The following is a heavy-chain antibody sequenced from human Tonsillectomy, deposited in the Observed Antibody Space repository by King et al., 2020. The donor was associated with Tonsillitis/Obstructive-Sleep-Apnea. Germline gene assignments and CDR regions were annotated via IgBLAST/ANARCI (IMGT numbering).Heavy chain of an antibody. CDR2: IYYTGST. J-gene: IGHJ4*02. V-gene: IGHV4-39*01. CDR3: ARHVRDGYGTNLDY. CDR1: GHSIRSSSYY. Sequence: LQLQESGPGLVKPSETLSLTCTVSGHSIRSSSYYWGWIRQPPGKGLEWIGTIYYTGSTYYNPSLKSRVTISVDTSKNQFSLKLSSVTAADTAVYSCARHVRDGYGTNLDYWGQGTLVTVSS. D-gene: IGHD5-24*01.